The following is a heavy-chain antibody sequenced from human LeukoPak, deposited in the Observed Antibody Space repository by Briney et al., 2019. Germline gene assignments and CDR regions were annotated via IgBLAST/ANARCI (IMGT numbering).Heavy chain of an antibody. J-gene: IGHJ4*02. CDR3: AKGPYYEFWSGYSYYFDY. Sequence: PGGSLRLSCAASGFTFSSYAMSWVRQAPGKGLEWVSAISGSGGSTYYADSVKGRFTISRDNSKNTLYLQMNSLRAEDTAVHYCAKGPYYEFWSGYSYYFDYWGQGTLVTVSS. CDR1: GFTFSSYA. CDR2: ISGSGGST. V-gene: IGHV3-23*01. D-gene: IGHD3-3*01.